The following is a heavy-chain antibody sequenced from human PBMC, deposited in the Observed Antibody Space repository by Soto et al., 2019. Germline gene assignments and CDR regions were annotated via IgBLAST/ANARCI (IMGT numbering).Heavy chain of an antibody. V-gene: IGHV6-1*01. D-gene: IGHD3-22*01. J-gene: IGHJ2*01. CDR1: GSSVSSNSAA. Sequence: PSETLSRTCDISGSSVSSNSAAWNWIRQSPSRGLEWLGRTYYRSKWYNDYAVSVKSRITINPDTSKNQFSLQLNSVTPEDTAVYYCARDHSGFFYFFVDHRDVQSVPAQGSSDL. CDR2: TYYRSKWYN. CDR3: ARDHSGFFYFFVDHRDVQSVPAQGSSDL.